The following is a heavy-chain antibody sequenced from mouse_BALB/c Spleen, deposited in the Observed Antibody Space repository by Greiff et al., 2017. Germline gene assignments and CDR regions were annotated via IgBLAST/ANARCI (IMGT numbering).Heavy chain of an antibody. CDR3: ARSRYDAMDY. CDR2: ISSGSSTI. V-gene: IGHV5-17*02. Sequence: EVMLVESGGGLVQPVGSRKLSCGASGFIFSSFGMHWVRQAPEKGLEWVAYISSGSSTIYYADTVKGRFTISRDNPKNTLFLQMTSLRSEDTAMYYCARSRYDAMDYWGQGTSVTVSS. CDR1: GFIFSSFG. J-gene: IGHJ4*01.